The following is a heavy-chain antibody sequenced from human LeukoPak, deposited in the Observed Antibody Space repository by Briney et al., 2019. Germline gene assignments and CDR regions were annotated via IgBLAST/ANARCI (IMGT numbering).Heavy chain of an antibody. Sequence: SVKVSCKASGGTFSSYAISWVRQAPGQGLEWMGRIIPIFGIANYAQKFQGRVTITADKSTSTAYMELGSLRSEDTAVYYCASGTTVVTALDYWGQGTLVTVSS. CDR1: GGTFSSYA. V-gene: IGHV1-69*04. CDR2: IIPIFGIA. CDR3: ASGTTVVTALDY. J-gene: IGHJ4*02. D-gene: IGHD4-23*01.